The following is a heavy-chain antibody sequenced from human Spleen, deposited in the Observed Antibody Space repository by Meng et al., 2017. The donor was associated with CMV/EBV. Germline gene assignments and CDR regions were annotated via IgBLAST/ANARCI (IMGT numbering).Heavy chain of an antibody. CDR2: ISYDGSNK. CDR1: GFTFSSYA. V-gene: IGHV3-30*04. Sequence: GGSLRLSCAASGFTFSSYAMHWVRQAPGKGLEWVAVISYDGSNKYYADSVKGRFTISRDNSKNTLYLQMNSLRAEDTAVYYCARAQVVPAAIGPYYYGMDVWGQGTTVTVSS. CDR3: ARAQVVPAAIGPYYYGMDV. J-gene: IGHJ6*02. D-gene: IGHD2-2*02.